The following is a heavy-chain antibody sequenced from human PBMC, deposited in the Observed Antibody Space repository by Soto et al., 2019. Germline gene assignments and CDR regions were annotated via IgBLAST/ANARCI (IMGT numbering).Heavy chain of an antibody. Sequence: XGSLRLSCAASGFPFSGYAMSWVRRAPGKGPEWVSSISGSGESTHYADSVKGRSTISRDNSKNTLYLQMNSLRAEDTAVYYCAKEGAGYYDSSPYDSWGQGTLVTVSS. V-gene: IGHV3-23*01. CDR3: AKEGAGYYDSSPYDS. CDR2: ISGSGEST. J-gene: IGHJ5*01. D-gene: IGHD3-22*01. CDR1: GFPFSGYA.